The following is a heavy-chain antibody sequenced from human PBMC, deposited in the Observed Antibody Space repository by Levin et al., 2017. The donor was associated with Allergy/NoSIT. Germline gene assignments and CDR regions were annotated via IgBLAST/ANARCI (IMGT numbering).Heavy chain of an antibody. V-gene: IGHV3-48*03. CDR1: GFTFSSYE. Sequence: PGGSLRLSCAASGFTFSSYEMNWVRRAPGKGLEWVSYISSTGSTIYSADSVKGRFTISRDNAKNSLYLHMNSLRAEDTAVYYCARQLGNFWSGYNYFDYWRHVTLVTVSS. D-gene: IGHD3-3*01. CDR3: ARQLGNFWSGYNYFDY. CDR2: ISSTGSTI. J-gene: IGHJ4*01.